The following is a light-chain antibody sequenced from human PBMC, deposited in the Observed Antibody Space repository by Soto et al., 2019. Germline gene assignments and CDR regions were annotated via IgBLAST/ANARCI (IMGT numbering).Light chain of an antibody. V-gene: IGLV2-14*01. CDR1: SSDIGSYNY. CDR2: EVS. J-gene: IGLJ3*02. Sequence: QSALTQPASVSGSPGQSITISCTGTSSDIGSYNYVSWHQQHPGKAPKLIIYEVSNRPSGVSNRFSGSKSGNTASLTISGLQAEDEADYYCTSYTSSITWVFGGGTKLTVL. CDR3: TSYTSSITWV.